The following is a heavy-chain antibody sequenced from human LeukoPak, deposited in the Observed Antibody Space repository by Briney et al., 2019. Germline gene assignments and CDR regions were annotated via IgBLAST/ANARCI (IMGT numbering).Heavy chain of an antibody. CDR3: ARHETLLQWFDH. Sequence: PSETLSLTCSVFGGAISSSSHYWGWSRQTPGKGLEWIGSFYYSGNTYYNPSLKSRITISVDTSKNQFSLKLTSVTAADTAVFYCARHETLLQWFDHWGQGTLVTVSS. CDR2: FYYSGNT. CDR1: GGAISSSSHY. J-gene: IGHJ5*02. D-gene: IGHD2/OR15-2a*01. V-gene: IGHV4-39*01.